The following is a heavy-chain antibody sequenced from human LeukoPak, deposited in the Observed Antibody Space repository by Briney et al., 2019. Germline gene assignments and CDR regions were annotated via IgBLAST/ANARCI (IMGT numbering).Heavy chain of an antibody. CDR1: GVSISSYY. CDR3: ARLGGEMATIFGPWGRGGSDYYYYMDV. Sequence: PSETLSLTCSASGVSISSYYLSWIRQPPGKGLEWVGRIYYSGSTYYNPSPKSRVTISVDTSKNQFSLKLSSVTAADTAVYYCARLGGEMATIFGPWGRGGSDYYYYMDVWGKGTTVTISS. V-gene: IGHV4-59*05. CDR2: IYYSGST. D-gene: IGHD5-24*01. J-gene: IGHJ6*03.